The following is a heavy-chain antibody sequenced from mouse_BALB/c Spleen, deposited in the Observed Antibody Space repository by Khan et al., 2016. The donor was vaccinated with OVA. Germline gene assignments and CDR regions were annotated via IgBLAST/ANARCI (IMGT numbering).Heavy chain of an antibody. CDR3: ARKNYYGYAMDY. D-gene: IGHD1-1*01. Sequence: VQLKQSGPGLVKPSQSLSLTCTVTGYSITSDYAWDWIRQFPGNKLEWMGYISYGGSTSYNPSLKSRISITRDPSKNPFFLQLNSVTTEDTATYDCARKNYYGYAMDYWGQGTSVTVSA. CDR2: ISYGGST. J-gene: IGHJ4*01. CDR1: GYSITSDYA. V-gene: IGHV3-2*02.